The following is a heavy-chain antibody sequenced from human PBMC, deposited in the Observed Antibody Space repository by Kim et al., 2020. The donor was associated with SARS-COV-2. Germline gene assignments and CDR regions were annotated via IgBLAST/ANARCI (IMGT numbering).Heavy chain of an antibody. CDR2: INTNTGSP. CDR3: ARRGLGSYYNFDY. D-gene: IGHD3-10*01. V-gene: IGHV7-4-1*02. J-gene: IGHJ4*02. CDR1: GYTFTSYA. Sequence: ASVKVSCKASGYTFTSYAVNWVRQAPGQGLEWMGWINTNTGSPTYAQGFTGQCVFSLDTSVSTAYLQISSLEAEDTAVYYCARRGLGSYYNFDYWGQGTL.